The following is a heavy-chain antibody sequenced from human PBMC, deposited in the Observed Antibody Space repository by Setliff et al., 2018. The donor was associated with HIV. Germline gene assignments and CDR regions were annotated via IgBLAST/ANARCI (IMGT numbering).Heavy chain of an antibody. V-gene: IGHV1-18*04. CDR2: ISPDNGNT. D-gene: IGHD6-19*01. CDR1: GYTFTDYF. J-gene: IGHJ4*02. Sequence: ASVKVSCKSSGYTFTDYFIHWVRQAPGQGLEWMGWISPDNGNTHYAQKLQGRVTMTTDTSTSTAYMELRSLRSDDTAMYYCARKYTGGPLDYWGQGTLVTVSS. CDR3: ARKYTGGPLDY.